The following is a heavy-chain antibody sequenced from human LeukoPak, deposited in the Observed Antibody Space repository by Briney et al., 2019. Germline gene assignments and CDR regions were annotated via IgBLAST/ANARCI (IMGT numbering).Heavy chain of an antibody. D-gene: IGHD6-25*01. CDR2: IKQDGSEK. CDR1: EFTFSGYW. V-gene: IGHV3-7*01. CDR3: ARRSAAKDAFDI. J-gene: IGHJ3*02. Sequence: GGSLRLSCAASEFTFSGYWMSWVRQVPGKGLEWVANIKQDGSEKYYVDSVKGRFTISRDNAKNSLYLQMNSLRAEDTAVYYCARRSAAKDAFDIWGQGTMVTVSS.